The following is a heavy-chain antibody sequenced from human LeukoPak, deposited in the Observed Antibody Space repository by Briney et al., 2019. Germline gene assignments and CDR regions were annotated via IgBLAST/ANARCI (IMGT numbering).Heavy chain of an antibody. J-gene: IGHJ4*02. V-gene: IGHV3-53*01. D-gene: IGHD3-22*01. CDR3: ARDPHYDSSPYYFDY. CDR1: GFTVSSNY. Sequence: GGSLRLSCAASGFTVSSNYMSWVRQAPGKGLEWVSVIYSGGSTYYADSVKGRFTISRDNSKNTLYLQMNSLRAEDTAVYYCARDPHYDSSPYYFDYWGQGTLVTVSS. CDR2: IYSGGST.